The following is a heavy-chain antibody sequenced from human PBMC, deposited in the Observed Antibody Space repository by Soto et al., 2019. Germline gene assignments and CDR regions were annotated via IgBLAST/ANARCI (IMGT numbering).Heavy chain of an antibody. CDR3: ARAGVTPHFFDY. V-gene: IGHV3-53*01. Sequence: SRRLSGSACGFSVRTNYMRWVRQAPGKGLEWVSVFESGGSIYYADSVKGRFIISRDSAKNPVYLQMNSLRADDTAVYYCARAGVTPHFFDYWRQGSLVTVSS. J-gene: IGHJ4*02. CDR1: GFSVRTNY. D-gene: IGHD2-21*02. CDR2: FESGGSI.